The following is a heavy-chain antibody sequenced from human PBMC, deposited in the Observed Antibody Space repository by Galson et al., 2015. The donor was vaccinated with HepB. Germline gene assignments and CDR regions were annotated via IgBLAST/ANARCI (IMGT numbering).Heavy chain of an antibody. Sequence: SLRLSCAASGFTFDDYAMHWVRQAPGKGLEWVPGISWNSGSIGYADSVKGRFTISRDNAKNSLYLQMNSLRAEDTALYYCAKDMGATQGGAFDIWGQGTMVTVSS. D-gene: IGHD1-26*01. CDR3: AKDMGATQGGAFDI. J-gene: IGHJ3*02. CDR2: ISWNSGSI. V-gene: IGHV3-9*01. CDR1: GFTFDDYA.